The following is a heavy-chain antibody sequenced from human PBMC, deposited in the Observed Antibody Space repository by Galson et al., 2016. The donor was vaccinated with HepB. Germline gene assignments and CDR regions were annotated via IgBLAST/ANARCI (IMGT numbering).Heavy chain of an antibody. CDR1: GFTFTNYN. D-gene: IGHD3-3*01. V-gene: IGHV3-21*01. J-gene: IGHJ4*02. CDR2: IGGSGGSI. CDR3: ARDTWAPDFWSGYSK. Sequence: SLRLSCAASGFTFTNYNMNWVRQAPGKGLEWVSSIGGSGGSIYYADSVKGRFTISRDNAKNSLHLQMTSLRAEDTAVYYCARDTWAPDFWSGYSKWGQGTLVAVSS.